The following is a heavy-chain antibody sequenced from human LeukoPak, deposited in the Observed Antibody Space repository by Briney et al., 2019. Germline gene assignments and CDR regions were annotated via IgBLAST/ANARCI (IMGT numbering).Heavy chain of an antibody. J-gene: IGHJ6*03. Sequence: PGGSLRLSCAASGFTVSSNYMSWVRQAPGKGLEWVSVIYSGGSTYYADSVKGRFTISRDNSKNTLYLQMNSLRAEDTAVYYCAKDILDYYYCMDVWGKGTTVTISS. V-gene: IGHV3-53*01. CDR3: AKDILDYYYCMDV. CDR1: GFTVSSNY. CDR2: IYSGGST.